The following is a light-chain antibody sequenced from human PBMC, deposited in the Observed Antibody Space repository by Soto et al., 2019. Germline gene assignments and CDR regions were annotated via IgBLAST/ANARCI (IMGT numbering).Light chain of an antibody. J-gene: IGLJ2*01. CDR1: ISDVGSYNL. V-gene: IGLV2-23*02. CDR3: CSYAGSSTSLVV. Sequence: QSALTQPASVSGSPGQSITISCTGTISDVGSYNLVSWYQQHPGKAPKLMIYEVSKRPSGVSNRFSGSKSGNTASLTISGLQAEDEADYYCCSYAGSSTSLVVFGGGTKVTVL. CDR2: EVS.